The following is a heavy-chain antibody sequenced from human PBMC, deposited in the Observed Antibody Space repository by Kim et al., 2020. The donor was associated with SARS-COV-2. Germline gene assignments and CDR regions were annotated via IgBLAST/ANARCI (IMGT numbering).Heavy chain of an antibody. CDR1: GFTFSSHA. J-gene: IGHJ4*02. Sequence: GGSLRLSCAASGFTFSSHAMSWVRQAPGKGLEWVSALDPSGASTYYADSVKVRFTISRDNSKNTLFVQMNSLRAEDTAVYYCARDSPILTFWGQGTLVTV. V-gene: IGHV3-23*01. CDR3: ARDSPILTF. CDR2: LDPSGAST.